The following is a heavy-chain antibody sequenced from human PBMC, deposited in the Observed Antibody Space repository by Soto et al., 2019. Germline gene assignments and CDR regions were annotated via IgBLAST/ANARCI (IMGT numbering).Heavy chain of an antibody. CDR3: XXXXXXXXXXYYCY. D-gene: IGHD3-10*01. V-gene: IGHV3-21*01. CDR2: ISSSSSYI. CDR1: GFTFSSYS. Sequence: EVQLVESGGGLVKPGGSLRLSCAASGFTFSSYSMNWVRQAPGKGLEWVSSISSSSSYIYYADSVKGRFTISRDNAKNSLYLQMXXXXXXXXXXXXXXXXXXXXXXXYYCYWGQGTLVTV. J-gene: IGHJ4*02.